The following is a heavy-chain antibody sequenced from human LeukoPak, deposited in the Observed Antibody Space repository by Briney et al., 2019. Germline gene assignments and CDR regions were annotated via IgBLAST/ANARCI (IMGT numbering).Heavy chain of an antibody. V-gene: IGHV1-69*05. Sequence: TSVKVSCKASGGTFSSYAISWVRQAPGQGLEWMGRIIPIFGTANYAQKFQGRVTITTDESTSTAYMELSSLRSEDTAVYYCARDADRTYYYGPGRPDWGQGTLVTVSS. CDR2: IIPIFGTA. CDR1: GGTFSSYA. D-gene: IGHD3-10*01. CDR3: ARDADRTYYYGPGRPD. J-gene: IGHJ4*02.